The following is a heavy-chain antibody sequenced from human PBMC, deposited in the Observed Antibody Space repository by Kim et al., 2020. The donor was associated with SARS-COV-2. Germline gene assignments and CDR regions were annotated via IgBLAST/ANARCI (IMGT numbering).Heavy chain of an antibody. Sequence: SSSFQGQVTISADKSISTAYLQWSSLKASDTAMYYCARLRAAAGKGWFDPWGQGTLVTVSS. V-gene: IGHV5-51*01. J-gene: IGHJ5*02. CDR3: ARLRAAAGKGWFDP. D-gene: IGHD6-13*01.